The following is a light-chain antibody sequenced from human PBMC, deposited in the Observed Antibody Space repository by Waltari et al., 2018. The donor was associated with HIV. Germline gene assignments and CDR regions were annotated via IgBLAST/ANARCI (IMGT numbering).Light chain of an antibody. V-gene: IGLV2-23*01. Sequence: QSALTQPASVSGSPGQSITISCTGTSSDVGSYNLVSWYQQHPGKAPKLMFYEGRTRPSGVSNRFSGSKSGNTASLTISGLQAEDEADYYCCSYAGSSTVVFGGGTKLTVL. CDR2: EGR. CDR1: SSDVGSYNL. CDR3: CSYAGSSTVV. J-gene: IGLJ2*01.